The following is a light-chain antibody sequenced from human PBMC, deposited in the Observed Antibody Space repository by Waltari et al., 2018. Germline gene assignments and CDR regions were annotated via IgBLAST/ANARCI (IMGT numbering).Light chain of an antibody. Sequence: LTQSPSASASLAASVKLTCTLSSGHSSYAIAWHPHHTQKCPLYLMKLNSDGSHNKGDGIPDRFSGSSSGAERYLTISSLQSEDEADYYCQTWGTGTHVVFGGGTKLTVL. J-gene: IGLJ2*01. CDR1: SGHSSYA. V-gene: IGLV4-69*01. CDR2: LNSDGSH. CDR3: QTWGTGTHVV.